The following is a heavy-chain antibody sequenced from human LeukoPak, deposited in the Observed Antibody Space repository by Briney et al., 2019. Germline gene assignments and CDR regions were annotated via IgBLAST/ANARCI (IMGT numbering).Heavy chain of an antibody. CDR2: IIPIFGTA. D-gene: IGHD5-24*01. V-gene: IGHV1-69*01. J-gene: IGHJ1*01. CDR1: GGTFSSYA. CDR3: ARAGMRRLQLKDEYFQH. Sequence: SVKVSCKASGGTFSSYAISWVRQAPGQGLEWMGGIIPIFGTANYAQKFQGRVTITADESTSTAYMELSSLRSEDTAVYYCARAGMRRLQLKDEYFQHWGQGTLVTVSS.